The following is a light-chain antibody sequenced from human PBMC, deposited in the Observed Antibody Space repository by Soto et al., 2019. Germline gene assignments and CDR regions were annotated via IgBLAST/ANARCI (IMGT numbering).Light chain of an antibody. Sequence: QSVLTQPASVSGSPGQSITISCTGTSSDVGRFDSVSWYQQHPGKAPKLMIYEVTNRPSGVSDRFSGSKSGNTASLTISGLQAEDEADYYCSSYTVISTRVFGGGTKLTVL. V-gene: IGLV2-14*01. CDR1: SSDVGRFDS. CDR3: SSYTVISTRV. CDR2: EVT. J-gene: IGLJ3*02.